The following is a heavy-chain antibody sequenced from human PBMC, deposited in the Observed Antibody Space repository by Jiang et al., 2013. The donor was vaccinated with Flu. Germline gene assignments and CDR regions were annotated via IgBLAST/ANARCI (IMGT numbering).Heavy chain of an antibody. CDR3: ARDTYYYDSSGLDAFDI. CDR2: INTNTGNP. Sequence: YTFTSYAMDWVRQAPGQGLEWMGWINTNTGNPTYAQGFTGRFVFSLDTSVSTAYLQISSLKAEDTAVYYCARDTYYYDSSGLDAFDIWGQGTMVTVSS. D-gene: IGHD3-22*01. V-gene: IGHV7-4-1*02. J-gene: IGHJ3*02. CDR1: YTFTSYA.